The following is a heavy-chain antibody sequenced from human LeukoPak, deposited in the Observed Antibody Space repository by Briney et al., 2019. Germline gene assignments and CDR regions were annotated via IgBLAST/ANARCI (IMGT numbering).Heavy chain of an antibody. CDR2: VNANSGNT. CDR1: GYTLTSYE. CDR3: ARGRRITYRSPTSYYFDY. J-gene: IGHJ4*02. V-gene: IGHV1-8*01. Sequence: VSVTVSCKACGYTLTSYEYFRVRLDPGAPREGIGWVNANSGNTGYAQKFQGRVTMTRNTSISTAYMELSSLRSEDTAVYYCARGRRITYRSPTSYYFDYWGQGTLVTVSS. D-gene: IGHD3-10*01.